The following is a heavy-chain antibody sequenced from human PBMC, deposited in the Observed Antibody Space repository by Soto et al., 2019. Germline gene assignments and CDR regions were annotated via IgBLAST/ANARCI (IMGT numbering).Heavy chain of an antibody. D-gene: IGHD6-19*01. CDR1: GFTFSSYA. CDR2: ISYDASNK. CDR3: ARSSGWGIDY. V-gene: IGHV3-30*03. Sequence: QVQLVESGGTVVQPGRSLRLSCAASGFTFSSYALRWVRQAPGKGLEWVTLISYDASNKYYGNSVKGRFTISRDNSKNTLYLQMDSLRAEDTAVYYCARSSGWGIDYWGQGTLVTVSS. J-gene: IGHJ4*02.